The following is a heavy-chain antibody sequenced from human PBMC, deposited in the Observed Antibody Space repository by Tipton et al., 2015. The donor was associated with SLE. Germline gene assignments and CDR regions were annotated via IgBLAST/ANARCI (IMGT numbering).Heavy chain of an antibody. Sequence: TLSLTCTVSGGSISSSSYYWGWIRQPPGKGLEWIGEISHSGSTNYNPSLKSRVTISVDTSKNQFSLKLRFVTAADTAVYYCARDATIFGVVTFFDYWGQGTLVTVSS. CDR3: ARDATIFGVVTFFDY. D-gene: IGHD3-3*01. J-gene: IGHJ4*02. CDR2: ISHSGST. V-gene: IGHV4-39*07. CDR1: GGSISSSSYY.